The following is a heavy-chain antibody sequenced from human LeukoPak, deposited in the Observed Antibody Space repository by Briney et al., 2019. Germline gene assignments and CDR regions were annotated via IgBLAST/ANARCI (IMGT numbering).Heavy chain of an antibody. Sequence: PSQTLSLTCTVSGGSVNIGDYYWTWIRQPPGKGLEWIGYIYYSGSTYYNPSLKSRVTISADTSKNQFSLNLRSVTGADTAVYYCARARGEAAGNPNFDYWGQGTLVTVSS. CDR2: IYYSGST. CDR3: ARARGEAAGNPNFDY. CDR1: GGSVNIGDYY. J-gene: IGHJ4*02. D-gene: IGHD6-13*01. V-gene: IGHV4-31*03.